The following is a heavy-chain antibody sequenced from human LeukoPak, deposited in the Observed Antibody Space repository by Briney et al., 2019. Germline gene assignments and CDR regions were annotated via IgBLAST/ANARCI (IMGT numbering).Heavy chain of an antibody. CDR3: ARESWEKHAFDI. V-gene: IGHV4-39*07. CDR2: IHYSGNT. CDR1: GGSIDSGDYY. J-gene: IGHJ3*02. D-gene: IGHD1-26*01. Sequence: PSETLSLTCTVSGGSIDSGDYYWGWVRQPPGKGLECIASIHYSGNTYYDPSLKSRVTLSVDASKNQFSLKLSSVTAADTAVYYCARESWEKHAFDIWGQGTMVTVSS.